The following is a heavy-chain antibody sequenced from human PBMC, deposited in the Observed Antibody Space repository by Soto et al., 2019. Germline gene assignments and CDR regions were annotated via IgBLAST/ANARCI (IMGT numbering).Heavy chain of an antibody. D-gene: IGHD6-13*01. J-gene: IGHJ4*02. V-gene: IGHV4-4*02. CDR1: GGSISTSNW. CDR2: VYRTGST. CDR3: AISRATIAAAAIFDC. Sequence: SETLSLTCAVSGGSISTSNWWSWVRQPPGKGLEWIGEVYRTGSTNYNPSLESRVIVSVDKSKNQFSLKLTSVTAADTAVYYCAISRATIAAAAIFDCWGQGTLVPVSS.